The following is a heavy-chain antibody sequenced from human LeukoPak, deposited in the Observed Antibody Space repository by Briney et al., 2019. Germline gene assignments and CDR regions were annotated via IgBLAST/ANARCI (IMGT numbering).Heavy chain of an antibody. CDR3: AKAREIFGVVTPFDY. Sequence: GGPLRLSCAASGFTFSSYAMSWVRQAPGKGLEWVSAISGSGGSTYYADSVKGRFTISRDNSKNTLYLQMNSLRAEDTAVYYCAKAREIFGVVTPFDYWGQGTLVTVSS. CDR1: GFTFSSYA. D-gene: IGHD3-3*01. J-gene: IGHJ4*02. V-gene: IGHV3-23*01. CDR2: ISGSGGST.